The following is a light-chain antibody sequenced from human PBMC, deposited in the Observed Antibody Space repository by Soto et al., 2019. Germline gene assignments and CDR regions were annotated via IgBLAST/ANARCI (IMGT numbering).Light chain of an antibody. Sequence: EIVMTQSPATLSVSPGERATLSCWASQSVSSNLAWYQQKPGQAPRLLIYDVSTRATGIPTRFSGSGSGTEFTLTISSLQSEDFAAYYCQQYNNWPPWLTFGGGTKVEIK. CDR3: QQYNNWPPWLT. V-gene: IGKV3D-15*01. CDR2: DVS. CDR1: QSVSSN. J-gene: IGKJ4*01.